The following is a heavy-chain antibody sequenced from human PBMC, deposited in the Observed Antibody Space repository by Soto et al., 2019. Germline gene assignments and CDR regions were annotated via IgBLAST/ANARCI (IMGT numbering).Heavy chain of an antibody. J-gene: IGHJ6*03. CDR3: ARGPTYYYGSGSYYRTEYYYYMDV. D-gene: IGHD3-10*01. V-gene: IGHV1-69*02. CDR1: GGTFSSYT. Sequence: ASVKVSCKASGGTFSSYTISWVRQAPGQGLEWMGRIIPILGIANYAQKFQGRVTITADKSTSTAYMELSSLRSEDTAVYYCARGPTYYYGSGSYYRTEYYYYMDVWGKGTTVTVSS. CDR2: IIPILGIA.